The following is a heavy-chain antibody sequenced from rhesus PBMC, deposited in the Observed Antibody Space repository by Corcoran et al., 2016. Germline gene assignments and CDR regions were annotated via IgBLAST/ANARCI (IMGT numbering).Heavy chain of an antibody. D-gene: IGHD5-42*01. J-gene: IGHJ2*01. CDR1: GYSISSGYY. CDR3: ARVGSSWSEWDTVGTEWYFDL. V-gene: IGHV4S14*01. Sequence: QVQLQESGPGLVKPSETLSLTCAVSGYSISSGYYWGWIRQPPGKGLEWIGSIYGSGGSNYLNPSLKSRVTQSVDTSKNQLSLKLSSWTAEDTAVYYCARVGSSWSEWDTVGTEWYFDLWGPGTPITISS. CDR2: IYGSGGSN.